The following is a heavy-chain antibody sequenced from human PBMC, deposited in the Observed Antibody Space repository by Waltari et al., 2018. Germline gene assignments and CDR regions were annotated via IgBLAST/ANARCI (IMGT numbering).Heavy chain of an antibody. Sequence: EVQLLESGGGLVQPGGSLRLSCAASGFTFSSYAMSWLRRAPGKGLEWVSAISGTGGSTYYADSVKGRFTISRDNSKNTLYLQMNSLRAEDTAVYYCAKDVIVGATTSIYWGQGTLVTVSS. CDR3: AKDVIVGATTSIY. CDR1: GFTFSSYA. V-gene: IGHV3-23*01. CDR2: ISGTGGST. J-gene: IGHJ4*02. D-gene: IGHD1-26*01.